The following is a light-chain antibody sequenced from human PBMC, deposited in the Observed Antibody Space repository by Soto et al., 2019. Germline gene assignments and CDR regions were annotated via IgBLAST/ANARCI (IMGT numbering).Light chain of an antibody. Sequence: DIVLTQSPGTLSLSPGERATLSCRASQSVRSSYLAWYQQKPGQAPRLLIYGASSRATGIPDRFSGSGSGTDFTLTISRLEPEDFAVYYCQLYGFSPLFTFGPGTKVDIK. J-gene: IGKJ3*01. V-gene: IGKV3-20*01. CDR3: QLYGFSPLFT. CDR1: QSVRSSY. CDR2: GAS.